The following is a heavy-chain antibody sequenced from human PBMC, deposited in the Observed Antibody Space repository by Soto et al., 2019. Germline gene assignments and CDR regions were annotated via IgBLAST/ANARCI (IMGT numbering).Heavy chain of an antibody. J-gene: IGHJ6*02. CDR2: ISAYNGNT. CDR1: GYTFTSYG. Sequence: GASVKVSCKASGYTFTSYGISWVRQAPGQGLEWMGWISAYNGNTNYAQKLQGRVTMTTDTSKSTAYMELRSLRSDDTAVYYCARGKDAAWQRGYYYYGMDVWGQGTTVTVSS. D-gene: IGHD2-15*01. CDR3: ARGKDAAWQRGYYYYGMDV. V-gene: IGHV1-18*01.